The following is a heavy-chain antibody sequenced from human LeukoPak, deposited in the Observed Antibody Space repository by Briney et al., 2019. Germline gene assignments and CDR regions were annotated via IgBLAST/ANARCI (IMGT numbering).Heavy chain of an antibody. V-gene: IGHV3-48*03. D-gene: IGHD5-18*01. J-gene: IGHJ5*02. CDR1: GFTFSSYV. CDR2: ITGAGNNI. Sequence: GGSLRLSCAASGFTFSSYVMSWVRQTPGQGLEWLSYITGAGNNIYYADSVKGRFTISRDNARNSLYLQMSSLRAEDTAVYYCARDVGYRSWFDPWGQGTLVTVSS. CDR3: ARDVGYRSWFDP.